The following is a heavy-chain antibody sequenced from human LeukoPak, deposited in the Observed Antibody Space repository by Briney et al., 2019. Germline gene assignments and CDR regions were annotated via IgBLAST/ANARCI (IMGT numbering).Heavy chain of an antibody. V-gene: IGHV1-18*01. D-gene: IGHD3-22*01. Sequence: GASVKVSCKASGYTFTSYGISWVRQAPGQGLEWMGWISAYNGNTNYAQKLHGRVTMTTDTSTSTAYMELRSLRSDDTAVYYCARGATSYYDSSGYYFDCWGQGTLVTVSS. J-gene: IGHJ4*02. CDR1: GYTFTSYG. CDR3: ARGATSYYDSSGYYFDC. CDR2: ISAYNGNT.